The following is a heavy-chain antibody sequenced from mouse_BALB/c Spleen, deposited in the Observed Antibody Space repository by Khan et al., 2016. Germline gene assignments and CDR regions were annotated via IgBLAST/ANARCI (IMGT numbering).Heavy chain of an antibody. CDR1: GYTFSSYW. CDR3: ASSWAFDY. J-gene: IGHJ2*01. D-gene: IGHD1-1*01. V-gene: IGHV1-9*01. Sequence: VQLQESGAELMKPGASVKISCRATGYTFSSYWIEWIKQRPGHGLEWIGQILPGSGSTHYNENFKGKATFTADTSSNTVYMQLSSLTSEDSAVYYCASSWAFDYWGQGTTLTVSA. CDR2: ILPGSGST.